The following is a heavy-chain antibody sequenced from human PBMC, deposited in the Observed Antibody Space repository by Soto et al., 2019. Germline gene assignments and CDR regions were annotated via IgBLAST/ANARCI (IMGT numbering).Heavy chain of an antibody. J-gene: IGHJ3*02. V-gene: IGHV1-18*04. CDR1: GYTFTSYG. CDR3: ARDEYSSGWYGGADAFDI. Sequence: ASVKVSCKASGYTFTSYGISWVRQAPGQGREWMGWISAYNGNTNYAQKLQGRVTMTTDTSTSTAYMELRSLRSDDTAVYYCARDEYSSGWYGGADAFDIWGQGTMVTVSS. D-gene: IGHD6-19*01. CDR2: ISAYNGNT.